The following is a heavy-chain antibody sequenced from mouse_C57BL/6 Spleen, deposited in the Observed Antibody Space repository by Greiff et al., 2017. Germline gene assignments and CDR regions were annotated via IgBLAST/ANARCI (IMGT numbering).Heavy chain of an antibody. CDR1: GFSLSTSGMG. CDR2: IYWDDDK. V-gene: IGHV8-12*01. CDR3: AQREEGFYEEAMDY. J-gene: IGHJ4*01. D-gene: IGHD2-3*01. Sequence: QVTLKESGPGILQSSQTLSLTCFFSGFSLSTSGMGVSWICQPSGKGLEWLAHIYWDDDKRYNPSLKSRPTTTKDTSRNQVFQKNNIVDAEDTTTYCSAQREEGFYEEAMDYWGQGTSVTVSS.